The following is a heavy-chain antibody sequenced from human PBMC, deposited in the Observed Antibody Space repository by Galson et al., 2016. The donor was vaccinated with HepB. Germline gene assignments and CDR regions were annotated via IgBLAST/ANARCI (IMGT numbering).Heavy chain of an antibody. D-gene: IGHD3-10*01. CDR2: ISGSGDYT. Sequence: SLRLSCAASGFTFNRHMMSWVRQAPGKGLDWVSSISGSGDYTHYADSVKGRFTISRDNAKNSLYVEMNSLRAEDTAVYYCARSYGSAGYLSLWGQGTLVSVSA. V-gene: IGHV3-21*01. CDR3: ARSYGSAGYLSL. CDR1: GFTFNRHM. J-gene: IGHJ4*02.